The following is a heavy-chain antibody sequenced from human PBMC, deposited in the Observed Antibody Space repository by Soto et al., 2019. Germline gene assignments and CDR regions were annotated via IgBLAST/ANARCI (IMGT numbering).Heavy chain of an antibody. CDR1: GYSFTSYG. V-gene: IGHV1-18*01. D-gene: IGHD3-10*01. CDR3: ARVTIFRGYNWFDP. Sequence: QVQLVQSGAEVKKPGASVKVSCKASGYSFTSYGISWVRQAPGQGLEWMGWISAYNGNTNYAQKLQGRVTMTTDPSTNTAYMELRSLRSDDPAVYSCARVTIFRGYNWFDPWGQGTLVTVSS. CDR2: ISAYNGNT. J-gene: IGHJ5*02.